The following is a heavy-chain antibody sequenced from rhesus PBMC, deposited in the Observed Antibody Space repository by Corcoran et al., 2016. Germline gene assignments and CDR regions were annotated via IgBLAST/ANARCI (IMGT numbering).Heavy chain of an antibody. V-gene: IGHV6-1*01. D-gene: IGHD3-3*01. Sequence: QVQLQESGPGLVKPSQTLSLTCAISGDSVSSNSATCNWIRQSPSRGLEWLGRTYYRSKWYNEYAQAVQNRISINPDTSKNQVSLQLNSVTPEDMAVYYCARLTYYNIWTGYYTFDYWGQGVLVTVSS. J-gene: IGHJ4*01. CDR1: GDSVSSNSAT. CDR2: TYYRSKWYN. CDR3: ARLTYYNIWTGYYTFDY.